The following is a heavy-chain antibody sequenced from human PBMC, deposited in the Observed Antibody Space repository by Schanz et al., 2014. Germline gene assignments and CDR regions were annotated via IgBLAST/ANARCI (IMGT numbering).Heavy chain of an antibody. CDR1: GFVFGDYY. V-gene: IGHV3-11*05. Sequence: VQVVQSGGGLVKPGGSLRLSCAASGFVFGDYYMTWIRQAPGEGLEWLSYISDSGTYTNYADSVKGLFTISRDNAKSSLYRQMNSQRVEDTAVYYCAASSGWHPSTDYWGQGTLVTVSS. CDR2: ISDSGTYT. D-gene: IGHD6-19*01. J-gene: IGHJ4*02. CDR3: AASSGWHPSTDY.